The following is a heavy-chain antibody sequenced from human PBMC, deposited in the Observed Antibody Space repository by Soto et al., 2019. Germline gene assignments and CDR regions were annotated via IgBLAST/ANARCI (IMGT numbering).Heavy chain of an antibody. CDR1: GGTFSSYT. J-gene: IGHJ4*02. Sequence: QVQLVQSGAEVKKPGSSVKVSCKASGGTFSSYTISWVRQAPGQGLEWMGRIIPILGIANCAQKFQGRVTITADKSPTTAYMELSSLRSDDTAVYYCARDIYLSIAAACTGFDYWGQGTLVTVSS. V-gene: IGHV1-69*08. CDR2: IIPILGIA. CDR3: ARDIYLSIAAACTGFDY. D-gene: IGHD6-13*01.